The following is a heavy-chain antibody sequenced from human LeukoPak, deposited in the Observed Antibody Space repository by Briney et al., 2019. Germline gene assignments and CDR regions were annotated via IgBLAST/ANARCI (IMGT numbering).Heavy chain of an antibody. Sequence: KPSQTLSLTCAVSGGSISSGGYSWSWIRQPPGKGLEWIGYIYHSGSTYYNPSLKSRVTISVDTSKNQFSLKLSSVTAADTAVYYCAREKCSSTSCYTFDYWGQGTLVTVSS. D-gene: IGHD2-2*02. CDR2: IYHSGST. CDR3: AREKCSSTSCYTFDY. CDR1: GGSISSGGYS. V-gene: IGHV4-30-2*01. J-gene: IGHJ4*02.